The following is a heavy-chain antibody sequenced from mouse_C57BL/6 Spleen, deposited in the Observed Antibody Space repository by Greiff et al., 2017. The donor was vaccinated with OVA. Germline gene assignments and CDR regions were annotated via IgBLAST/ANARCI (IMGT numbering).Heavy chain of an antibody. V-gene: IGHV5-17*01. J-gene: IGHJ4*01. CDR2: ISSGSSTI. CDR1: GFTFSDYG. CDR3: ARRGTAQATYAMDY. D-gene: IGHD3-2*02. Sequence: EVNVVESGGGLVKPGGSLKLSCAASGFTFSDYGMHWVRQAPEKGLEWVAYISSGSSTIYYADTVKGRFTVSRDNAKNTLFLQMTSLRSEDTAMYYCARRGTAQATYAMDYWGQGTSVTVSS.